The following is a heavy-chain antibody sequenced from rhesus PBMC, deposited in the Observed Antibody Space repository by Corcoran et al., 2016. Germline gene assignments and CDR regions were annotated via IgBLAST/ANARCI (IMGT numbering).Heavy chain of an antibody. CDR2: ISGSSGST. CDR3: AREGTYWGDYYVY. D-gene: IGHD3-34*01. Sequence: QLQLQESGPGLVKPSETLSLTCAVSGGSISSNYWSWIRQPPGKGLEWIGRISGSSGSTDYNPPLKSRVTISTDTSKNQVSLKLSSVTAADTAVYYCAREGTYWGDYYVYWGQGVLVTVSS. J-gene: IGHJ4*01. CDR1: GGSISSNY. V-gene: IGHV4-173*01.